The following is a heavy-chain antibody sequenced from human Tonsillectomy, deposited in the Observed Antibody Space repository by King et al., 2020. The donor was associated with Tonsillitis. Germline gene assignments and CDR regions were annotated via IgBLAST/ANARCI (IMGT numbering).Heavy chain of an antibody. CDR2: ISYDGSNN. J-gene: IGHJ6*02. D-gene: IGHD3-3*01. CDR1: GFTFSSYG. CDR3: AKAYYDFWSGYYWSGMDV. Sequence: VQLVESGGGVVQPGTSLRLSCAASGFTFSSYGMHWVRQAPGKGLEWVAVISYDGSNNYYADSVKGRFTISRDNSKYTLYLQMNRLRVEDTAVYYCAKAYYDFWSGYYWSGMDVWGQGTTVTVSS. V-gene: IGHV3-30*18.